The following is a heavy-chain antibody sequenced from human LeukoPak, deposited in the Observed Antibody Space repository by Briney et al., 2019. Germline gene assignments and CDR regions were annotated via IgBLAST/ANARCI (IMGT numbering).Heavy chain of an antibody. V-gene: IGHV4-59*12. Sequence: SETLSLTCTVSGGSISSYYWSWIRQPPGKGLEWIGYIYYSGSTNYNPSLKSRVTISVDTSKNQFSLKLSSVTAADTAVYYCARDLPWSPYYYMDVWGKGTTVTVSS. D-gene: IGHD2-8*02. CDR3: ARDLPWSPYYYMDV. J-gene: IGHJ6*03. CDR2: IYYSGST. CDR1: GGSISSYY.